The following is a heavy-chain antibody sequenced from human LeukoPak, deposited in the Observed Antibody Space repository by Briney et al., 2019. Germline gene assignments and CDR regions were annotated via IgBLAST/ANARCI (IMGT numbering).Heavy chain of an antibody. CDR3: ARDPPMTTDFALDV. V-gene: IGHV3-66*01. J-gene: IGHJ6*02. Sequence: XEWVSFIYTTGRTYYADSVKGRFTISRDDSKNTVFLQMNSLRAEDTAVYYCARDPPMTTDFALDVWGQGTTVTVSS. CDR2: IYTTGRT. D-gene: IGHD4-11*01.